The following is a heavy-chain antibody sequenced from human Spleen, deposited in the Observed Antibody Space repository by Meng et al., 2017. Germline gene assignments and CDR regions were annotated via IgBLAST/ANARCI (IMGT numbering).Heavy chain of an antibody. CDR3: ARVKVSRYNNSWLNWFDP. CDR2: INHSGST. D-gene: IGHD6-13*01. J-gene: IGHJ5*02. CDR1: GGSFSDYY. V-gene: IGHV4-34*01. Sequence: QGQVQQWGAGLVKPSGTLSLTCVVSGGSFSDYYWSWIRQPPGKGLEWIGEINHSGSTNYNPSLESRATISVDTSNNQFSLKVSSVTAADTAVYYCARVKVSRYNNSWLNWFDPWGQGTLVTVSS.